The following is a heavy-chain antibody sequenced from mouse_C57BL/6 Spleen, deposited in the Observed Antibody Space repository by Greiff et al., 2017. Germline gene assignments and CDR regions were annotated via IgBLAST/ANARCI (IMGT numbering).Heavy chain of an antibody. D-gene: IGHD2-12*01. J-gene: IGHJ2*01. CDR1: GYTFTSYW. Sequence: VQLQQPGAELVRPGSSVKLSCKASGYTFTSYWMDWVKQRPGQGLEWIGNIYPSDSETHYNQKFKDKATLTVDKSSSTAYMQLSSLTSEDSAVYYCARAYDGEYYFDGWGQGTTLTVSS. CDR3: ARAYDGEYYFDG. V-gene: IGHV1-61*01. CDR2: IYPSDSET.